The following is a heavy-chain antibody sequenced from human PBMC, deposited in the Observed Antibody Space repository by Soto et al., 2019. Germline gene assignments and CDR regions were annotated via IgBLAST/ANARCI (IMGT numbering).Heavy chain of an antibody. D-gene: IGHD7-27*01. V-gene: IGHV3-21*01. CDR1: GFTFSSYS. J-gene: IGHJ4*02. CDR2: ISSSSSYI. Sequence: EVQLVESGGGLVKPGGSLRLSCAASGFTFSSYSMNWVRQAPGKGLEWVSSISSSSSYIYYADSVKGRFTISRDNAKNSLYLQINCLRAEDTAVYYCARGTLGLRNWGQGTLVTVSS. CDR3: ARGTLGLRN.